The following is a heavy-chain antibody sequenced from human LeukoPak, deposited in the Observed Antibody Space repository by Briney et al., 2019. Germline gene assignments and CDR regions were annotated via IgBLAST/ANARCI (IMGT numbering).Heavy chain of an antibody. Sequence: SQTLSLTCAISGDSVSSNSAAWNWIRQSPSRGLEWLGRTYYRSKLYNDYAVSVKSRITINPDTSKNQFSLQLNSVTPEDTAVYYCARDTRLAPYGSEDYYYYYYMDVWGKGTTVTVSS. CDR3: ARDTRLAPYGSEDYYYYYYMDV. CDR2: TYYRSKLYN. CDR1: GDSVSSNSAA. V-gene: IGHV6-1*01. D-gene: IGHD3-10*01. J-gene: IGHJ6*03.